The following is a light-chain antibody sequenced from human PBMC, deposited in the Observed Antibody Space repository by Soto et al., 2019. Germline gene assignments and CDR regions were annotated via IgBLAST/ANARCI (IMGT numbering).Light chain of an antibody. CDR3: QQYNNWPPIT. CDR2: AAS. CDR1: QSLSGN. Sequence: ERVMTQSPATLSVSPGERATLSCRASQSLSGNLAWYQQKPGQAPRVLIFAASTRATGIPARFSGSGSGTEFTLTISSLQSEDFAVYYCQQYNNWPPITFGPGTKVDIK. V-gene: IGKV3-15*01. J-gene: IGKJ3*01.